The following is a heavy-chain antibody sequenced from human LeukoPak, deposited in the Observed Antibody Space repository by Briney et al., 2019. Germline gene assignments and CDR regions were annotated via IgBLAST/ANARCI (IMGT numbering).Heavy chain of an antibody. CDR3: AREGLLWFGELSFFDY. D-gene: IGHD3-10*01. CDR1: GFTFSSCW. CDR2: IKQDGSEK. V-gene: IGHV3-7*01. J-gene: IGHJ4*02. Sequence: GGSLRLSCAASGFTFSSCWMSWVRQAPGKGLEWVANIKQDGSEKYYVDSVKGRFTISRDNAKNSLYLQMNSLRAEDTAVYYCAREGLLWFGELSFFDYWGQGTLVTVSS.